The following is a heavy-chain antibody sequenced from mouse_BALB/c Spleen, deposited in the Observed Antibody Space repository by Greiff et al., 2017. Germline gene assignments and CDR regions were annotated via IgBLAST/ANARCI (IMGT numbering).Heavy chain of an antibody. J-gene: IGHJ4*01. V-gene: IGHV1-87*01. D-gene: IGHD2-4*01. CDR3: AKDGDDYDVPYYYAMDY. Sequence: VQLQESGAELARPGASVKLSCKASGYTFTSYWMQWVKQRPGQGLEWIGAIYPGDGDTRYTQKFKGKATLTADKSSSTAYMQLSSLASEDSAVYYCAKDGDDYDVPYYYAMDYWGQGTSVTVSS. CDR1: GYTFTSYW. CDR2: IYPGDGDT.